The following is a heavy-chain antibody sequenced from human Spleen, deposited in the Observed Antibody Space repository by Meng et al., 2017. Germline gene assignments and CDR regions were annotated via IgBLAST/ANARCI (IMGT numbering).Heavy chain of an antibody. J-gene: IGHJ4*02. D-gene: IGHD2-2*02. CDR3: ARELAKPRLYYFDY. CDR2: INPSSGNT. V-gene: IGHV1-46*01. CDR1: GYTFTTSY. Sequence: QVQVVQSGAGVKTPGASVKVSCKASGYTFTTSYLHWVRRAPGQGLEWMGIINPSSGNTSYAQKFQGRVTMTRDTSTSTVYMELSILRSEDTAVYYCARELAKPRLYYFDYWGQGTLVTVSS.